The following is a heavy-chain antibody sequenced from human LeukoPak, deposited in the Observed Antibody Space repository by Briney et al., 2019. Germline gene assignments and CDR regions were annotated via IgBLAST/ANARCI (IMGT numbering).Heavy chain of an antibody. CDR1: GGSISSGDYY. Sequence: SETLSLTCTVSGGSISSGDYYWSWIRQPPGKGLEWIGYIYYSGSTYYNPSLKSRVTISVDTSKNQFSLKLSSVTAADTAVYYCARGRVTDYGSGTSGLFDYWGQGTLVTVSS. CDR3: ARGRVTDYGSGTSGLFDY. J-gene: IGHJ4*02. V-gene: IGHV4-30-4*01. CDR2: IYYSGST. D-gene: IGHD3-10*01.